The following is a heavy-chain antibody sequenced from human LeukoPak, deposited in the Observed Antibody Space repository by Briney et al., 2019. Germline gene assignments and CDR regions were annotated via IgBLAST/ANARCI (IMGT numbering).Heavy chain of an antibody. CDR3: ARGQAALWFGEL. Sequence: SETLSLTCSVSGGSISSYYWSWIRQPPGKGLEWIGYLYYSGSTNSNPSLKSRVTMSVDTSKNQLSLKLSSVTTADTAVYYCARGQAALWFGELWGQGTLVTVSS. V-gene: IGHV4-59*01. J-gene: IGHJ4*02. D-gene: IGHD3-10*01. CDR2: LYYSGST. CDR1: GGSISSYY.